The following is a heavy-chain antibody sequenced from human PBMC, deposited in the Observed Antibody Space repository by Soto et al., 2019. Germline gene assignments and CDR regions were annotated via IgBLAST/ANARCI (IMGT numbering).Heavy chain of an antibody. CDR2: IYYSGST. J-gene: IGHJ4*02. Sequence: TSETLSLTCTVSGGSISSGGYYWSWIRQHPGKGLEWIGYIYYSGSTYYNPSLKSRVTISVDTSKNQFSLKLSSVTAADTAVYYCAAEGGNSASFDYWGQGTLVTVSS. D-gene: IGHD2-21*02. CDR3: AAEGGNSASFDY. V-gene: IGHV4-31*03. CDR1: GGSISSGGYY.